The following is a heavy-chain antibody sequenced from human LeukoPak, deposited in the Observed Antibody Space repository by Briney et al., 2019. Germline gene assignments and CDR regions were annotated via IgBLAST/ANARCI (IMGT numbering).Heavy chain of an antibody. CDR3: ARVEWELLGAHL. CDR1: GDSIRSHY. Sequence: PSETLSLTCSVSGDSIRSHYWSWIRQPLGKRPEWIGHVFFTGSTTYNPTLEGRVTISIDTSGSQFSLKLTSVTAADTAVYYCARVEWELLGAHLWGQGILLSVSS. CDR2: VFFTGST. D-gene: IGHD1-26*01. J-gene: IGHJ4*02. V-gene: IGHV4-59*11.